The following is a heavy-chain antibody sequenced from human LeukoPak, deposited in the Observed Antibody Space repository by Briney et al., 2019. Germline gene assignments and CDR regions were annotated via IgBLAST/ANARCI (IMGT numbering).Heavy chain of an antibody. D-gene: IGHD2-15*01. CDR3: AKDKDTPATAQPQRGYFES. J-gene: IGHJ4*02. CDR1: GFPFSGSG. V-gene: IGHV3-33*06. CDR2: IWYDGSHQ. Sequence: GGSLRLSCAASGFPFSGSGMHWVRQAPGKGLEWVAVIWYDGSHQFYADSVKGRFTISRDNSKNTLDLQMNSLRVEDTAVYFCAKDKDTPATAQPQRGYFESWGQGTLVTVSS.